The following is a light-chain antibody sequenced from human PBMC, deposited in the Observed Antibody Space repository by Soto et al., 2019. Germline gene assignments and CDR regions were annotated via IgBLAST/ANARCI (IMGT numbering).Light chain of an antibody. J-gene: IGLJ1*01. CDR1: SSDVGGYNS. V-gene: IGLV2-14*01. Sequence: QSVLTQPASVSESPGQSITISCTGTSSDVGGYNSVSWYQHHPGKAPKLMIYEVSNRPSGVSNRFSGSKSGNTASLTISGLQAEDEADYYCSSYTSSSTLYVFGTGTKLTVL. CDR2: EVS. CDR3: SSYTSSSTLYV.